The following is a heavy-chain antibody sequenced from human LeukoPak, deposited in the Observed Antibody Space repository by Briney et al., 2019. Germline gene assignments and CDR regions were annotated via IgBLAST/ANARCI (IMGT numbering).Heavy chain of an antibody. Sequence: ASVKVSCKASGYMFTDFYLHWVRQAPGQGLEWMGWINPNSGGTNYAQKFQGRVTMTRDTSISTAYMELSRLRSDDTAVYYCARGFRVIWNYYYYYMDAWGKGTTVTVSS. V-gene: IGHV1-2*02. J-gene: IGHJ6*03. CDR1: GYMFTDFY. CDR2: INPNSGGT. D-gene: IGHD3-10*01. CDR3: ARGFRVIWNYYYYYMDA.